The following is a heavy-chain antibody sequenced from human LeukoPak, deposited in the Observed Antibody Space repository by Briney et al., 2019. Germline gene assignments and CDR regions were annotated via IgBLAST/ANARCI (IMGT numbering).Heavy chain of an antibody. CDR2: IYYSGST. J-gene: IGHJ4*02. CDR1: GGSISSSSYY. Sequence: SETLSLTCTVSGGSISSSSYYWGWIRQPPGKGLEWIGSIYYSGSTYYNPSLKSRVTISVDTSKNQFSLKLNSVTAADTAVYYCASSLGTTTDFDYWGQGTLVTVSS. D-gene: IGHD1-14*01. CDR3: ASSLGTTTDFDY. V-gene: IGHV4-39*07.